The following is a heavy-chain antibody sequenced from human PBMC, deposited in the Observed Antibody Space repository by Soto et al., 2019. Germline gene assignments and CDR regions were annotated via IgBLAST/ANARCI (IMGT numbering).Heavy chain of an antibody. CDR3: AKDKHIVVVTAPFDY. D-gene: IGHD2-21*02. V-gene: IGHV3-30*18. Sequence: QVQLVESGGGVVQPGRSLRLSCAASGFTFSSYGMHWVRQAPGKGLEWVAVISYDGSNKYYADSVKGRFTISRDNSKNTLYLQINSLRAEDTAVYYCAKDKHIVVVTAPFDYWGQGTLVTVSS. CDR2: ISYDGSNK. CDR1: GFTFSSYG. J-gene: IGHJ4*02.